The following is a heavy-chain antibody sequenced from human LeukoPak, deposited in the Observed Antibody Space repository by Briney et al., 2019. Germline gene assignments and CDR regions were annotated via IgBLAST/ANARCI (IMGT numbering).Heavy chain of an antibody. CDR2: ISSSSSYI. J-gene: IGHJ4*02. V-gene: IGHV3-21*01. CDR3: ARDFDWTPFFDY. D-gene: IGHD3-9*01. CDR1: GFTFSSYS. Sequence: PGGSLRLSCAASGFTFSSYSMNWVRQAPGKGLEWVSSISSSSSYIYYADSVKGRFTISRDSAKNSLYLQMNSLRAEDTAVYYCARDFDWTPFFDYWGQGTLVTVSS.